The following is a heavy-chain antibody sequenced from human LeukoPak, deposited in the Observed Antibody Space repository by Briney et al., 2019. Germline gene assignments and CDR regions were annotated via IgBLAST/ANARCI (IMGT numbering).Heavy chain of an antibody. D-gene: IGHD3-9*01. CDR3: SRGGGVDILTGFQY. J-gene: IGHJ4*02. CDR1: LGTFTKYA. Sequence: GSSVKVSCKASLGTFTKYAIKWVRQAPGQGLEWMGRIIPILDVTNYAQKFQGRVTITADQSTSTAYMELGSLKSEDTAVYYCSRGGGVDILTGFQYWGQGTLVTVSS. V-gene: IGHV1-69*04. CDR2: IIPILDVT.